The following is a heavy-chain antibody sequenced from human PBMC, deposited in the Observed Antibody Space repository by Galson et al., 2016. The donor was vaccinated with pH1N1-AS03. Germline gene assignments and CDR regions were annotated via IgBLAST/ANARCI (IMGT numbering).Heavy chain of an antibody. D-gene: IGHD3-22*01. CDR1: GVSFNNYA. CDR2: IIPVFGTP. CDR3: ARGQFDYDSRGYYSY. Sequence: SVKVSCKASGVSFNNYAINWLRQAPGQGLEWMGGIIPVFGTPNYAQQFHGRVTIMADKSTTTAYMELSSLRSEDTAVYYCARGQFDYDSRGYYSYWGQGTLVTVSS. V-gene: IGHV1-69*06. J-gene: IGHJ4*02.